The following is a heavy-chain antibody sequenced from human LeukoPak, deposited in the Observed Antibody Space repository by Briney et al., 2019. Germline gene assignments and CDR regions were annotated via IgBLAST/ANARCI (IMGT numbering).Heavy chain of an antibody. D-gene: IGHD3-22*01. J-gene: IGHJ4*02. CDR1: GFTFSSYG. V-gene: IGHV3-30*03. Sequence: GRSLRLSCAASGFTFSSYGMHWVRQAPGKGLEWVAVISYDGSNKYYADSVKGRFTISRDNSKNTLYLQMNSLRAEDTAVYYCARSYYYDSSGCEGDYWGQGTLVTVSS. CDR3: ARSYYYDSSGCEGDY. CDR2: ISYDGSNK.